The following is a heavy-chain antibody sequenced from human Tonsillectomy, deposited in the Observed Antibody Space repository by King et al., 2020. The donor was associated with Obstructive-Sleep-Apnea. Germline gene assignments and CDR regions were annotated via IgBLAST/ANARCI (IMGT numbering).Heavy chain of an antibody. CDR2: IDPSDSYT. V-gene: IGHV5-10-1*01. Sequence: VQLVESGAEVKKPGESLRISCKGSGYSFTSYWISWVRQMPGKGLEWMGRIDPSDSYTNYSPSFQGHVTISADKSISTAYLQWSSLKASDTAMYYCARHSSGYDYMRYYFDYWGQGTLVTVSS. J-gene: IGHJ4*02. CDR1: GYSFTSYW. CDR3: ARHSSGYDYMRYYFDY. D-gene: IGHD5-12*01.